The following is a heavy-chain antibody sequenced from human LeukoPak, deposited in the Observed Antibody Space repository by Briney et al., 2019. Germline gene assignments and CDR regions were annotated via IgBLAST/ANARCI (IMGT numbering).Heavy chain of an antibody. CDR2: ISGSGGST. Sequence: GGSLRLSCAASGFTFSSYAMSWVRQAPGKGLEWVSAISGSGGSTYYADSVKGRFTISRDNSKNTLYLQMNSLRAEDTAVYYCAKDVWGYCGGDCSFDYWGQGTLVTVSS. J-gene: IGHJ4*02. CDR3: AKDVWGYCGGDCSFDY. D-gene: IGHD2-21*01. V-gene: IGHV3-23*01. CDR1: GFTFSSYA.